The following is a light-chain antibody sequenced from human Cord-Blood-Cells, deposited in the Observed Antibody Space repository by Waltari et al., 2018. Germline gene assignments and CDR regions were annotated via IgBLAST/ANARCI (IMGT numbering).Light chain of an antibody. V-gene: IGKV1-8*01. CDR1: QGISSY. CDR2: AAS. CDR3: QQYYSYSRT. Sequence: AIRITQSPSSLSASTGDRVTITCRASQGISSYLAWYQQKPGKAPKLLIYAASTLQSGVPSRFSGSGSGTDFTLTISCLQSEDFATYYCQQYYSYSRTFGQGTKLEIK. J-gene: IGKJ2*01.